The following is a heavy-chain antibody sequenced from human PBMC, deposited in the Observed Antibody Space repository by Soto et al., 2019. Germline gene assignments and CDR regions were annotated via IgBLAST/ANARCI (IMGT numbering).Heavy chain of an antibody. J-gene: IGHJ4*02. D-gene: IGHD5-18*01. CDR1: GFSVSSSY. CDR3: ARDSISFGPGVNDY. CDR2: IYADGTT. Sequence: EVHLVESGGGLIQPGGSLRLSCAASGFSVSSSYLSWVRQAPGKGLEWVSIIYADGTTYYEDAVKGRFTISRNDSKNTRYLQMNSLRVEDTAVYYCARDSISFGPGVNDYWGQGTLVSVS. V-gene: IGHV3-53*01.